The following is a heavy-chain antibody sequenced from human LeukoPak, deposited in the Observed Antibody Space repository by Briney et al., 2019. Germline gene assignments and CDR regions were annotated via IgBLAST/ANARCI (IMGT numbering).Heavy chain of an antibody. D-gene: IGHD3-10*01. J-gene: IGHJ4*02. V-gene: IGHV4-59*08. CDR2: ISYSGST. CDR3: ASLAIYYGSGSEVDY. Sequence: SETLSLTCTVSGGSISTYYWSWIRQPPGKGLEWIGYISYSGSTDYNPSLKSRVTMSVDTSKNQFSLKLSSVTAADTAVYYCASLAIYYGSGSEVDYWGQGTLVTVSS. CDR1: GGSISTYY.